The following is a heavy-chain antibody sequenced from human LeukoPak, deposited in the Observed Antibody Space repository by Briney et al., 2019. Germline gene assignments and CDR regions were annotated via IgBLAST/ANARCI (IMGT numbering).Heavy chain of an antibody. CDR2: ISGMGHDI. V-gene: IGHV3-11*01. CDR3: STGPRSLPY. J-gene: IGHJ4*01. CDR1: GLGFSDSY. Sequence: GGSLRLSCVVSGLGFSDSYMTWIRQTPGMGLESLAYISGMGHDIYYADSVKGRFTISRDNAKNSLYLQMNSLRPEDTALYYCSTGPRSLPYWGPGTLVTVS. D-gene: IGHD4-23*01.